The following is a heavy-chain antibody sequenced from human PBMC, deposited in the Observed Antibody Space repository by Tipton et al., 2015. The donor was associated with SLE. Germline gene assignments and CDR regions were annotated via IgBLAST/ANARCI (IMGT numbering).Heavy chain of an antibody. CDR1: GFTVSSNY. CDR3: ARGQYSSGWYNY. Sequence: SLRLSCAATGFTVSSNYMSWVRQAPGKGLEWVSVIYSGGSTYYADSVKGRFTISRDNSKNTLYLQMNSLRAEDTAVYYCARGQYSSGWYNYWGQGTLVTVSS. J-gene: IGHJ4*02. V-gene: IGHV3-66*02. D-gene: IGHD6-19*01. CDR2: IYSGGST.